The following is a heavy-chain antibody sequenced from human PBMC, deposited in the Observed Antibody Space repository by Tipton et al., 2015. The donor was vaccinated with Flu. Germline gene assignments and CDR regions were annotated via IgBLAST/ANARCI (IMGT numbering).Heavy chain of an antibody. Sequence: QLVQSGGGLVQPGGSLRLSCGASGFTFSAYWMSWVRQAPGKGLEWVAYINPDGNKKDYVDSVKGRFTISRDNAKNSLFLQMNSLRGEDTAVYYCATSPHRGQGTQVTVTS. CDR1: GFTFSAYW. J-gene: IGHJ4*02. CDR3: ATSPH. V-gene: IGHV3-7*01. CDR2: INPDGNKK.